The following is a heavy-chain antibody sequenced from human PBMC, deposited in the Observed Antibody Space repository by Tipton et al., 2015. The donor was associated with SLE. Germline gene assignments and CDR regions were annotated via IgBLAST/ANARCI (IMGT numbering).Heavy chain of an antibody. CDR3: ARLGWYSPPDY. J-gene: IGHJ4*02. CDR1: GGSISSYY. D-gene: IGHD6-13*01. Sequence: TLSLTCTVSGGSISSYYWGWIRQSPGKGLERIGSIYRSGTAYYNPSLKSRVTMSIDTSKNQFSLKLTSVTAADTAVYYCARLGWYSPPDYWGQGTLVTVFS. CDR2: IYRSGTA. V-gene: IGHV4-59*08.